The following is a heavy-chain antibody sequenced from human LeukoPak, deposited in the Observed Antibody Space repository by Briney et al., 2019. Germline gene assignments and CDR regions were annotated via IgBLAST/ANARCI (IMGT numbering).Heavy chain of an antibody. D-gene: IGHD2-2*01. CDR3: AKDQFVVVPATDAFDI. CDR1: GFTFGSYC. V-gene: IGHV3-30*02. CDR2: IRYDGSNK. Sequence: PGGSLSLSXAASGFTFGSYCMHWVRQAPGKGLEWVAFIRYDGSNKYYADSVKGRFTISRDNSKNTLYLQMNSLRAEDTAVYYCAKDQFVVVPATDAFDIWGQGTMVTVSS. J-gene: IGHJ3*02.